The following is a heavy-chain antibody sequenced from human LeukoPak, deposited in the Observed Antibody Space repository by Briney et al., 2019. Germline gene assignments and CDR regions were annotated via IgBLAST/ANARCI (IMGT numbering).Heavy chain of an antibody. CDR1: GGSISSYY. D-gene: IGHD1-26*01. V-gene: IGHV4-59*01. CDR2: IYYSGST. CDR3: ARHTVYSGSYFRTTNWFDP. J-gene: IGHJ5*02. Sequence: ETLSLTCTVSGGSISSYYWSWIRQPPGKGLEWIGYIYYSGSTNYNPSLKSRVTISVYTSKNQFSLKLSSVTAADTAVYYCARHTVYSGSYFRTTNWFDPWGQGTLVTVSS.